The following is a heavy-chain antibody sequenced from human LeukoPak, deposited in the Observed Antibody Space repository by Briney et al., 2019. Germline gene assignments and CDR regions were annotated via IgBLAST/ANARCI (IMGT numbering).Heavy chain of an antibody. CDR1: GYSFTNYW. V-gene: IGHV5-51*01. CDR3: ALKPRGYCSGGRCYIGY. J-gene: IGHJ4*02. CDR2: IYPGDSNT. D-gene: IGHD2-15*01. Sequence: KVGESLKISCKGSGYSFTNYWIGWVRQIPGKGLEWMGIIYPGDSNTKYSPSFEGQVTLSADKSISTAYLQWSSLKASDTAMYYCALKPRGYCSGGRCYIGYWGQGTLVTVSS.